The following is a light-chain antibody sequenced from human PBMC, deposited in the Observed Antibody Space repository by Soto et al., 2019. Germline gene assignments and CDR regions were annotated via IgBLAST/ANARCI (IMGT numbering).Light chain of an antibody. CDR3: SSYTSSSTVV. CDR1: SSDVGGYNY. J-gene: IGLJ2*01. Sequence: QSVLTQPASVSGSPGQSITISCTGTSSDVGGYNYVSWYQLHPGKAPKLMIYDVNNRPSGVSNRFSGSKSGDTASLTISGLQPEDEADYYCSSYTSSSTVVFGGGTKLTVL. V-gene: IGLV2-14*01. CDR2: DVN.